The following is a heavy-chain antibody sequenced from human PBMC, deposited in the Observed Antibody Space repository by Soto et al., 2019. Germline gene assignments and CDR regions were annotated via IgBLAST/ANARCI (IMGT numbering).Heavy chain of an antibody. CDR1: GYTFTSYG. CDR2: ISAHNGNT. V-gene: IGHV1-18*01. J-gene: IGHJ4*02. CDR3: ARGRCGDY. Sequence: QVHLVQSGAEVKKPGASVKVSCKASGYTFTSYGITWVRQAPGQGLEWMGWISAHNGNTDYAQKLQGRVIVTRDTSTCTAYKELRSLRSDDTAVYYCARGRCGDYWGQGALVTVSS.